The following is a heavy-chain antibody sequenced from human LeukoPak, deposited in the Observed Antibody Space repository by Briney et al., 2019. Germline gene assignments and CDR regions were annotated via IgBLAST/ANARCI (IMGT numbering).Heavy chain of an antibody. Sequence: SETLSLTCAVSGGSISSSSYYWGWIRQPPGKGLEWIGSIYYSGNTYYNSSLKSRVTISVDTSKNQFSLKMSSVTAADTAVYYCARHCSGGSCYSGLDHWGQGTLVTVSS. CDR3: ARHCSGGSCYSGLDH. V-gene: IGHV4-39*01. CDR1: GGSISSSSYY. CDR2: IYYSGNT. D-gene: IGHD2-15*01. J-gene: IGHJ4*02.